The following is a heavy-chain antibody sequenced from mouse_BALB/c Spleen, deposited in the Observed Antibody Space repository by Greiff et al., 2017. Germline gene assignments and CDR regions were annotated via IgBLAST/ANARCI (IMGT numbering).Heavy chain of an antibody. D-gene: IGHD4-1*01. CDR3: ARVLGLGRGAWFAY. V-gene: IGHV2-9*02. Sequence: QVQLQQSGPGLVAPSQSLSITCTVSGFSLTSYGVHWVRQPPGKGLEWLGVIWAGGSTNYNSALMSRLSISKDNSKSQVFLKMNSLQTDDTAMYYCARVLGLGRGAWFAYWGQGTLVTVSA. J-gene: IGHJ3*01. CDR1: GFSLTSYG. CDR2: IWAGGST.